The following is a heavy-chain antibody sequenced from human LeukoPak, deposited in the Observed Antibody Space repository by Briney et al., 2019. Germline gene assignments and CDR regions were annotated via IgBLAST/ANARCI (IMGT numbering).Heavy chain of an antibody. J-gene: IGHJ4*02. D-gene: IGHD3-16*02. Sequence: SEALSLTCTVSGGSISSSSYYWGWIRQPPGKGLEWIGSIYYSGSTYYNPSLKSRVTISVDTSKNQFSLKLRSVPAADTAVYYCARQYDYVWGSYRYTSYFDYWGQGTLVTVSS. CDR3: ARQYDYVWGSYRYTSYFDY. CDR1: GGSISSSSYY. CDR2: IYYSGST. V-gene: IGHV4-39*01.